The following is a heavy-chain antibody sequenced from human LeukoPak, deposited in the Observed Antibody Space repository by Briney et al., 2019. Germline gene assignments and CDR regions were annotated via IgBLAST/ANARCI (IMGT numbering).Heavy chain of an antibody. J-gene: IGHJ4*02. D-gene: IGHD3-16*01. CDR3: ARHVRGGSYFNY. CDR2: INHSGST. V-gene: IGHV4-34*01. CDR1: GGSFSGYY. Sequence: SETLSLTCAVYGGSFSGYYWSWIRQPPGKGLEWIGEINHSGSTNYNPSLKSRVTISVDTPKNQFSLKLSSVTAADTAVYYCARHVRGGSYFNYWGQGTLVTVSS.